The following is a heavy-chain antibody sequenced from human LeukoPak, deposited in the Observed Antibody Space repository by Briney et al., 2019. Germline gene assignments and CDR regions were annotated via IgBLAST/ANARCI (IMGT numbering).Heavy chain of an antibody. CDR1: GGSFSGHY. CDR2: NNDSGST. Sequence: SETLSLTCGVYGGSFSGHYWSWIRQPPGKGLEWIGENNDSGSTNYNPSLKSRVTISVDTSKNHFSLELSSVTAADTAVYYCARSERRAQKDTYYNHYYYMDVWGKGTTVTVSS. V-gene: IGHV4-34*01. J-gene: IGHJ6*03. CDR3: ARSERRAQKDTYYNHYYYMDV. D-gene: IGHD6-25*01.